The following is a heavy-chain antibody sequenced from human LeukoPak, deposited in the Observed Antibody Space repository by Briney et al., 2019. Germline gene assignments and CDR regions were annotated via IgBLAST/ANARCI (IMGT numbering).Heavy chain of an antibody. CDR3: ARHPTVTTGKQFDY. CDR2: IFYSGST. CDR1: GGSLSSYY. V-gene: IGHV4-59*08. J-gene: IGHJ4*02. D-gene: IGHD4-17*01. Sequence: SETLSPTCTVSGGSLSSYYWSWIRQPPGKGLEWIGYIFYSGSTNYNPSLKSRVTISVDTSTNQFSLKLGSVTAADTAVYYCARHPTVTTGKQFDYWGQGTLVTVSS.